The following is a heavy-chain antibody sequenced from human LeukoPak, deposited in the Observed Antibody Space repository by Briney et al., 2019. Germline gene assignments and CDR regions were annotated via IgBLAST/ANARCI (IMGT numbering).Heavy chain of an antibody. CDR2: IYTSGST. J-gene: IGHJ6*02. Sequence: SETLSLTCTVSGGSISSYYWSWIRQPAGKGLEWIGRIYTSGSTNYNPSLKSRVTISVDTSKNQFSLKLSSVTAADTAVYYCARGQLRTLSYYYYGMDVWGQGTTVTVSS. CDR1: GGSISSYY. D-gene: IGHD5-18*01. CDR3: ARGQLRTLSYYYYGMDV. V-gene: IGHV4-4*07.